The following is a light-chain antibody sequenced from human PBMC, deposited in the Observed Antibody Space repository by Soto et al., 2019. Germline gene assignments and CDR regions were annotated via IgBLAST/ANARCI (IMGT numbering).Light chain of an antibody. CDR2: LGD. J-gene: IGLJ1*01. CDR3: AAWDDNLNAYV. V-gene: IGLV1-47*02. Sequence: QSVLTQPPSASGTPGQRVTISCSGSSSNIGSNYVYWYQQLPGTAPKLLIYLGDQRASGVSDRFSGSKSGTSASLAINGLRSDDEADYYCAAWDDNLNAYVFGSGTKVTVL. CDR1: SSNIGSNY.